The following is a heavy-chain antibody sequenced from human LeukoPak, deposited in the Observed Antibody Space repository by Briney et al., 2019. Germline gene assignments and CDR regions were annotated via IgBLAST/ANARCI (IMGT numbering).Heavy chain of an antibody. J-gene: IGHJ4*02. CDR3: ARRPRAAAGTGLFGY. V-gene: IGHV4-39*01. Sequence: SETLSLTCTVSGGSISSSSYYWGWIRQPPGKGLERIGSIYYSGSTYHNPSLKSRVTISVDTSKNQFSLKLSSVTAADTAVYYCARRPRAAAGTGLFGYWGQGTLVTVSS. D-gene: IGHD6-13*01. CDR1: GGSISSSSYY. CDR2: IYYSGST.